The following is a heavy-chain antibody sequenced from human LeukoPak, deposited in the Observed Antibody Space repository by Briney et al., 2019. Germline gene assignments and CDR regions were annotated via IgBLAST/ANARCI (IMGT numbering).Heavy chain of an antibody. CDR3: ARDLPYSSSWESIDY. Sequence: EASVKVSCKTSGNTFTNNGISWVRQAPGQGLEWMGWISAYNGNTNYAQKLQGRVTMTTDTSTSTAYMELRSLRSDDTAVYYCARDLPYSSSWESIDYWGQGTLVTVSS. CDR1: GNTFTNNG. CDR2: ISAYNGNT. J-gene: IGHJ4*02. D-gene: IGHD6-13*01. V-gene: IGHV1-18*01.